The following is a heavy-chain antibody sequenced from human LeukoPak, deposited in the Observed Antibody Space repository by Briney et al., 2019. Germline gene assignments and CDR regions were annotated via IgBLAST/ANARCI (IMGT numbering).Heavy chain of an antibody. D-gene: IGHD5-18*01. V-gene: IGHV4-30-2*01. CDR2: IYHSGSGST. CDR1: GGSISSGGHS. CDR3: AREYSYGYFDY. J-gene: IGHJ4*02. Sequence: PSETLSLTCTVSGGSISSGGHSWSWIRQPPGKGLEWIGYIYHSGSGSTYYNPSLKSRATISVDTSKNHFSLKLSSVTAADTAMYYCAREYSYGYFDYWGQGTLVTVSS.